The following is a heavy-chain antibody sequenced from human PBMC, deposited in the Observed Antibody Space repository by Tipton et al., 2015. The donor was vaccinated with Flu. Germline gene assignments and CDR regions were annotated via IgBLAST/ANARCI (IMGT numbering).Heavy chain of an antibody. CDR1: GGSISSHY. D-gene: IGHD3-22*01. V-gene: IGHV4-59*11. J-gene: IGHJ4*02. CDR3: ARDSPYDSSGYYSDY. CDR2: IYFTGST. Sequence: TLSLTCTVSGGSISSHYWSWIRQPPGKGLEWVGYIYFTGSTNYNPSLKSRVTISVDTSKNQFSLKLSSVTAADTAIYYCARDSPYDSSGYYSDYWGQGTQVTVSS.